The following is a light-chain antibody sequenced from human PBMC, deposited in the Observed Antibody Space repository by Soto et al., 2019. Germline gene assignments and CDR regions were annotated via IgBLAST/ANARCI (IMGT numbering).Light chain of an antibody. Sequence: LTHPASVSGSPGQSVTISCTGTSSDIGAYNHVSWYQQYPGKAPTLMIYEVTNRPSGVSSRFSGSKSGNTASLTISGLQAEDEGDYYCSSYTTSDTWVFGGGTKVTVL. CDR1: SSDIGAYNH. J-gene: IGLJ3*02. V-gene: IGLV2-14*01. CDR3: SSYTTSDTWV. CDR2: EVT.